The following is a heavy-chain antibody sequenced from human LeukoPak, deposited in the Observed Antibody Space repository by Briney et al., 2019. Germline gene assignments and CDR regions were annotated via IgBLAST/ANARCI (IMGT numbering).Heavy chain of an antibody. V-gene: IGHV3-9*01. Sequence: GRSLRLSCAASGFTFDDYAMHWVRQAPGKGLEWVSGISWNSGSIGYADSVKGRFTISRDNAKNSLYLQMNSLRAEDTAVYYCATGYYDMPGTFDYWGQGTLVTVSS. CDR1: GFTFDDYA. CDR3: ATGYYDMPGTFDY. J-gene: IGHJ4*02. CDR2: ISWNSGSI. D-gene: IGHD3-9*01.